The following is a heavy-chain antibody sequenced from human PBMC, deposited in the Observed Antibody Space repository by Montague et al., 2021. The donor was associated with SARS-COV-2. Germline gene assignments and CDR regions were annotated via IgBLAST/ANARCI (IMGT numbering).Heavy chain of an antibody. CDR1: GFSLSTSGVC. J-gene: IGHJ4*02. Sequence: VKPTQTLTLTCTFSGFSLSTSGVCVSWIRQPPGKALEWLALIDWDDDKFHSTSLKTRLTISKDTSKNQVVLTMTNMDPVDTATYYCARVRYFDTTFDYWGQGTLVTVSS. V-gene: IGHV2-70*01. D-gene: IGHD3-9*01. CDR3: ARVRYFDTTFDY. CDR2: IDWDDDK.